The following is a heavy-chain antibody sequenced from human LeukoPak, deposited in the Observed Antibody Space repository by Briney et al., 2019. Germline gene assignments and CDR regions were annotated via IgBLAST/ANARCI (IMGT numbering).Heavy chain of an antibody. V-gene: IGHV3-66*01. CDR3: ARGLRSDY. CDR2: IYSGGST. Sequence: RQAPGKGLDWVSVIYSGGSTYYADAVKGRFTISRDNSKNTLYLQMNSLRVEDSAVYYCARGLRSDYWGQGTLVTVSS. J-gene: IGHJ4*02. D-gene: IGHD4-17*01.